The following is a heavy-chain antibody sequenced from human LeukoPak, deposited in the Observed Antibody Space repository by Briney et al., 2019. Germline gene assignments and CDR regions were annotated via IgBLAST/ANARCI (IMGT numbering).Heavy chain of an antibody. CDR1: GYTFTSYY. V-gene: IGHV1-46*03. J-gene: IGHJ5*02. Sequence: ASVRVSCKASGYTFTSYYMHWVRQAPGQGLEWMGIINPSGGSTSYAQKFQGRVTMTRDTSTSTVYMELSSLRSEDTAVHYCARRGYCSSTSCYTKSWFDPWGQGTLVTVSS. CDR3: ARRGYCSSTSCYTKSWFDP. CDR2: INPSGGST. D-gene: IGHD2-2*02.